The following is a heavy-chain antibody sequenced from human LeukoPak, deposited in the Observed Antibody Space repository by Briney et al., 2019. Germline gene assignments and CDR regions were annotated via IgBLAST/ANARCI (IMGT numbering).Heavy chain of an antibody. CDR3: ARQGAKKLERRGYFDY. Sequence: SETLSLTCTVSGYSISSGYYWGWIRQPPGKGLEGIGSIYHSGSTYYNPSLKSRVTISVDTSKNQFSLKLSSVTAADTAVYYCARQGAKKLERRGYFDYWGQGTLVTVSS. CDR2: IYHSGST. D-gene: IGHD1-1*01. J-gene: IGHJ4*02. CDR1: GYSISSGYY. V-gene: IGHV4-38-2*02.